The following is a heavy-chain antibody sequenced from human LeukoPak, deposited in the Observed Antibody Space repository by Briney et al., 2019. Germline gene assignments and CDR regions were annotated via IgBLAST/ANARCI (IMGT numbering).Heavy chain of an antibody. Sequence: PSETLSLTCAVSGGSISSSNWWSWVRQPPGKGLEWIGEIYHSGSTNYNPSLKSRVTISVDKSKNQFSLKLSSVTAADTAVYYCARDDSSCYYYLDYWVQGTLVTVSS. CDR2: IYHSGST. V-gene: IGHV4-4*02. CDR3: ARDDSSCYYYLDY. J-gene: IGHJ4*02. D-gene: IGHD3-22*01. CDR1: GGSISSSNW.